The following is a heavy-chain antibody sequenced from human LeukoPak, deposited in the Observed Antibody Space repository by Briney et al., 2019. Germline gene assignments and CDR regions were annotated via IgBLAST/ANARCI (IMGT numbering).Heavy chain of an antibody. CDR1: GYTFTSYY. D-gene: IGHD3-3*01. CDR3: ARGSWVTIFGVVTDSNWFGP. J-gene: IGHJ5*02. V-gene: IGHV1-46*01. CDR2: INPSGGST. Sequence: ASVKVSCKASGYTFTSYYMHWVRQAPGQGLEWMGIINPSGGSTSYAQKFQGRVTMTRDMSTSTVYMELSSLRSEDTAVYYCARGSWVTIFGVVTDSNWFGPWGQGTLVTVSS.